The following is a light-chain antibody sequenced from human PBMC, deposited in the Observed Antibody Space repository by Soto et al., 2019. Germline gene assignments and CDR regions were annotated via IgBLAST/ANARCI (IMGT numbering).Light chain of an antibody. CDR2: SNN. CDR3: AAWEDSLNGYV. CDR1: SSNIGGNS. Sequence: QSVLTQPPSASGTPGQRVTISCSGSSSNIGGNSVNWYQQLPGTAPKLLIYSNNQRPSGVPDRFSGSKSCTSASLAISGLQSEDEADDYCAAWEDSLNGYVFGTGTKLTVL. V-gene: IGLV1-44*01. J-gene: IGLJ1*01.